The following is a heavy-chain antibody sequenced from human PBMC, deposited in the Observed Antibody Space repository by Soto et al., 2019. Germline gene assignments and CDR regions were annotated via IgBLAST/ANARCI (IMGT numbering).Heavy chain of an antibody. CDR1: GFSFSSYA. J-gene: IGHJ4*02. D-gene: IGHD3-3*01. CDR3: AKDRGITIPDY. Sequence: GGSLRLSCAASGFSFSSYAMSWVRQAPGKGLEWVSAISDSGGSTYYAEFVKGRFTISRDKSKNTLYLQMNSLRAEDTAVYYCAKDRGITIPDYWGQGTLVTVSS. CDR2: ISDSGGST. V-gene: IGHV3-23*01.